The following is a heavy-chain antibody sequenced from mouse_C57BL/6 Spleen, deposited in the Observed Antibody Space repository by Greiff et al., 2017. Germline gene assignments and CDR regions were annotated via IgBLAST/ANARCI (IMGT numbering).Heavy chain of an antibody. CDR1: GFNIKNTY. J-gene: IGHJ4*01. D-gene: IGHD1-1*01. CDR2: IDPANGHT. V-gene: IGHV14-3*01. Sequence: VQLKQSVAELVRPGASVKLSCTASGFNIKNTYMHWVKQRPEQGLEWIGRIDPANGHTKYAPKFQGKATLTADTSSNTAYLQLSSLTSEDTAIYYCAKGNAHYGSSYDAMDYWGQGTSVTVSS. CDR3: AKGNAHYGSSYDAMDY.